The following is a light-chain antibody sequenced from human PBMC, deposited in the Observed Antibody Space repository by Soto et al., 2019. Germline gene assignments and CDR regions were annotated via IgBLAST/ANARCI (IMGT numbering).Light chain of an antibody. Sequence: IQLTQSPSSLSACVGDRVTITCRASQGIGSYLAWYQQKPGEAPKLLIFAASTLQSGVPSRFSGSGSGTDFTLTISSLQAEDFATYYCQQLSTYPSTFGGGTKVHIK. J-gene: IGKJ4*01. CDR1: QGIGSY. CDR3: QQLSTYPST. CDR2: AAS. V-gene: IGKV1-9*01.